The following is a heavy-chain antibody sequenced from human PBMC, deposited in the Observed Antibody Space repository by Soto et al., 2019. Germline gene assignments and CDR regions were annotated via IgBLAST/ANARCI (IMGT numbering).Heavy chain of an antibody. J-gene: IGHJ6*02. CDR3: GRYDSSRPNHGMDG. CDR2: MVWDDDK. CDR1: GFSLSTSGMC. Sequence: GSGPTLVNPTQTLTLTCTFSGFSLSTSGMCVSWIRQPPGKALEWLALMVWDDDKYYSTSLKTRLTISKDTSKNQVVLTMTNMDSVDTATYYCGRYDSSRPNHGMDGWGQGTTGTVSS. D-gene: IGHD6-13*01. V-gene: IGHV2-70*01.